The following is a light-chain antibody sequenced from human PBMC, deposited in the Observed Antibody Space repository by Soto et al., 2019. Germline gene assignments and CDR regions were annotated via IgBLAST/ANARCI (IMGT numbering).Light chain of an antibody. CDR2: GAS. CDR1: QSVSSSY. V-gene: IGKV3-20*01. Sequence: ENVLTQSTGTLSLSPGERATLSCRASQSVSSSYLAWYQQKPGQATRLLIYGASSRATGIPDRFSGSGSGTYFTLTINRLEPEDFAVYYCQQYGSSPRTFGQGTKVEIK. CDR3: QQYGSSPRT. J-gene: IGKJ1*01.